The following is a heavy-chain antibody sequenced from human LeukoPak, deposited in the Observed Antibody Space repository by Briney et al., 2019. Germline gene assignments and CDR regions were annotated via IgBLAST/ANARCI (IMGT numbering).Heavy chain of an antibody. CDR2: MNPNSGNT. V-gene: IGHV1-8*03. D-gene: IGHD2-2*01. CDR3: AGSLGYCTSNVFYLKY. J-gene: IGHJ4*02. Sequence: ASVKVSCKASGYTFTSYDINWVRQATGQGLEWMGWMNPNSGNTGYAQKFQGRVTITRNTSISTAYMELSSLRSEDTAVYYCAGSLGYCTSNVFYLKYWAQRTLVTVSS. CDR1: GYTFTSYD.